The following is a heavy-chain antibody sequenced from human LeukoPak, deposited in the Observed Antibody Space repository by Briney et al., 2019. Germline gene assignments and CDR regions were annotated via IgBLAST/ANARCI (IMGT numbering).Heavy chain of an antibody. Sequence: ASVKVSCKASGYTFTGYYMHWVRQAPGQGLEWMGWINPNSGCTNYAQKFQGRVTMTRDTSISTAYMELSRLRSDDTAVYYCAGAPVGFGDLLPYYYYYYMDVWGKGTRVTISS. CDR2: INPNSGCT. D-gene: IGHD3-10*01. V-gene: IGHV1-2*02. J-gene: IGHJ6*03. CDR1: GYTFTGYY. CDR3: AGAPVGFGDLLPYYYYYYMDV.